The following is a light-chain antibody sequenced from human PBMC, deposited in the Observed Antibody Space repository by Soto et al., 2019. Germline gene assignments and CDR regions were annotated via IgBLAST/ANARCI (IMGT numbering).Light chain of an antibody. J-gene: IGKJ1*01. CDR2: AAS. V-gene: IGKV1-39*01. Sequence: DMRMSQSPSSLSASLGDGVTITSRASQSISSYLNWYQQKPGKAPKLLIYAASSLQSGVPSRFSGSGSGTDFTLTISSLQPEDFATYYCQQSYSTPWTFGQGTKVDIK. CDR3: QQSYSTPWT. CDR1: QSISSY.